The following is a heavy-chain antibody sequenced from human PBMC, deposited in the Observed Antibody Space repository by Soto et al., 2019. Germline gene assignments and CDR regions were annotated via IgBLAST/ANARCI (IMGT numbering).Heavy chain of an antibody. D-gene: IGHD3-22*01. CDR1: GFTFSSYA. CDR2: ISGSGGST. CDR3: AKDRGGDSSPFDY. V-gene: IGHV3-23*01. Sequence: PGGSLRLSCAASGFTFSSYAMSWVRKAPGKGLEWVSAISGSGGSTYYADSVKGRFTISRDNSKNTLYLQMNSPRAEDTAVYYCAKDRGGDSSPFDYWGQGTLVTVSS. J-gene: IGHJ4*02.